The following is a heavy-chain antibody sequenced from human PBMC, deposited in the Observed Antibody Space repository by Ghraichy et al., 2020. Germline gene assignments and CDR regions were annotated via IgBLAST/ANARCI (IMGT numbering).Heavy chain of an antibody. CDR1: GFTFSSYS. CDR3: ARPDCSSTSCHQYWYFDL. J-gene: IGHJ2*01. V-gene: IGHV3-48*02. D-gene: IGHD2-2*01. CDR2: IRSSSSTI. Sequence: GGSLRLSCAASGFTFSSYSMNWVRQAPGKGLEWVSYIRSSSSTIYYADSVKDRFTISRDNAKNSLYLQMNSLRDEDTAVYYCARPDCSSTSCHQYWYFDLWGRGTLVTVSS.